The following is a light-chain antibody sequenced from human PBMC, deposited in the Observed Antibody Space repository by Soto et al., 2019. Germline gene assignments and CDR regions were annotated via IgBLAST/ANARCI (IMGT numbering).Light chain of an antibody. Sequence: EIVLTQSPGTLSLSPGERATVSCRASQSVASSRLAWYRQKPGQTPRLLIYDASSRATGIPDRISGSGSGTDFTLTISRLEPEDFAVYYCQQYGSAPFTFGPGTKVDIK. CDR1: QSVASSR. V-gene: IGKV3-20*01. CDR2: DAS. CDR3: QQYGSAPFT. J-gene: IGKJ3*01.